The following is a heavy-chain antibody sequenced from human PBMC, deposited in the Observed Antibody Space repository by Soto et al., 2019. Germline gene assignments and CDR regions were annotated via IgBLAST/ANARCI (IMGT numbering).Heavy chain of an antibody. V-gene: IGHV3-15*01. CDR3: TTPRRAAGHDAFDI. Sequence: GGSLRLSCAASGFTFSNAWMSWVRQAPGKGLEWVGRIKSKTDGGTTDYAAPVKGRFTISREDSKNTLYLQMNSLKTEDTAVYYCTTPRRAAGHDAFDIWGQGTMVTVSS. CDR1: GFTFSNAW. J-gene: IGHJ3*02. D-gene: IGHD6-13*01. CDR2: IKSKTDGGTT.